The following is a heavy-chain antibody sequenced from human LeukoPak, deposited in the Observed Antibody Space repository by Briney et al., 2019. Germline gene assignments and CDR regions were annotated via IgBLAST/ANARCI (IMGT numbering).Heavy chain of an antibody. V-gene: IGHV5-51*01. Sequence: RGESLKISCQGSGYSFTRSWIGWVRQMPGNGLEWMGIIYPGDSDTRYSPSFQGQVTISADKSISTVYLQWSSLKASDTAMYYCARRFGESFDYWGQGTLVTVSS. J-gene: IGHJ4*02. CDR1: GYSFTRSW. D-gene: IGHD3-10*01. CDR3: ARRFGESFDY. CDR2: IYPGDSDT.